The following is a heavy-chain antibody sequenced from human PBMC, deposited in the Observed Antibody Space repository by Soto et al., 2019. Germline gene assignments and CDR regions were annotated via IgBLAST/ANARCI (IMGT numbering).Heavy chain of an antibody. Sequence: EVQLVESGGGLVQPGTSLRLSCAASGFTFDDYAMHWVRQAPGKGLEWVSSISWNRGSLDYADSVKGRFTISRDNAKNSLYLQMNSLRPEDTALYYCAKDTYSTSSALDYWGQGTLVTVSS. CDR1: GFTFDDYA. V-gene: IGHV3-9*01. CDR3: AKDTYSTSSALDY. J-gene: IGHJ4*02. CDR2: ISWNRGSL. D-gene: IGHD6-6*01.